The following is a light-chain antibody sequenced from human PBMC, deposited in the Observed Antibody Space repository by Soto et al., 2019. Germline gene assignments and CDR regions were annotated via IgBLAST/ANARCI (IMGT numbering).Light chain of an antibody. V-gene: IGKV1-5*01. CDR2: DAS. Sequence: DIQMTQSPSTLSASVGDRVTITCRASQSISSWLAWYQQKPGKAPKLLIYDASSLESVVQSRFSGSGSGSEFTLTISSLQPDDFATDNCQQYNSYSHTFGKGTMLEIK. CDR1: QSISSW. CDR3: QQYNSYSHT. J-gene: IGKJ2*01.